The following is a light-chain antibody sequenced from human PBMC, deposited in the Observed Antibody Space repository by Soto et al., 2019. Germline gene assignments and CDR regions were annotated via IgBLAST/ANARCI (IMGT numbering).Light chain of an antibody. V-gene: IGLV1-47*01. CDR1: SSNIGSNY. Sequence: QSVLTQPPSASGTPGQRVTISCSGSSSNIGSNYVYWYQQLPGTAPKLLIYRNNQRPSGVPHRFSGSKSGTSASLAISGLRSEDEADYYCAAWDDSLSGPGVFGGGTKVTVL. CDR2: RNN. J-gene: IGLJ2*01. CDR3: AAWDDSLSGPGV.